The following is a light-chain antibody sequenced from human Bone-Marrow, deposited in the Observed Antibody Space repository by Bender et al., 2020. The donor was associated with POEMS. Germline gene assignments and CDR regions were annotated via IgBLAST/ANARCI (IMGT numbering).Light chain of an antibody. J-gene: IGLJ2*01. Sequence: QSALTQPASVSGSPGQSITISCTGTSSDVGRYNYVSWYQQHPGKAPKLMIYDVSMRPSGVSNRFSGSKSGNTASLTISGLQAEDEADYYCSSFTSTNTVIFGGGTKLTVL. CDR3: SSFTSTNTVI. CDR2: DVS. CDR1: SSDVGRYNY. V-gene: IGLV2-14*03.